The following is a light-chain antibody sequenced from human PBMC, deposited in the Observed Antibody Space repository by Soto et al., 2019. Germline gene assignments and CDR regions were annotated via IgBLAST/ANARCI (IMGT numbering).Light chain of an antibody. Sequence: DIVMTQSPDSLAVSLGERATINCKSSQSVLYSSNNKNYLAWYQQKPGQPPKLLIYWASTRESGVPYRFSGSGSGTDFTLTISSLQAEEVAVYYCQQYYSTPYTFGQGTKLEIK. J-gene: IGKJ2*01. V-gene: IGKV4-1*01. CDR1: QSVLYSSNNKNY. CDR2: WAS. CDR3: QQYYSTPYT.